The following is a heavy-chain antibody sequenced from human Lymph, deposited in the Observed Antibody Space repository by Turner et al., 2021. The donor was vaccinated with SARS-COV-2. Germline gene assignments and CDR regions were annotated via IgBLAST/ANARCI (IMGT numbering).Heavy chain of an antibody. Sequence: QAQLVQSAAEVKKPGSSVKVSCKASGGAYSTYTISWVRPAPGQGLEWMGGIIPIFGTANYAQKFQGRGTITADESTSTAYMGLSSLRSEDTAVYYCTRGEAIAAHYDYWGQGTLVTVS. CDR3: TRGEAIAAHYDY. D-gene: IGHD6-6*01. CDR2: IIPIFGTA. V-gene: IGHV1-69*01. CDR1: GGAYSTYT. J-gene: IGHJ4*02.